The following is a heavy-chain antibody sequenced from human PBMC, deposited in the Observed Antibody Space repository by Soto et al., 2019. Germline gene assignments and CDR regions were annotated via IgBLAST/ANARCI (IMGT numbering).Heavy chain of an antibody. CDR3: ARVPSATPNNWFDP. CDR1: GGSFSGYY. CDR2: INHSGST. J-gene: IGHJ5*02. D-gene: IGHD2-15*01. V-gene: IGHV4-34*01. Sequence: PSETLSLTCAVYGGSFSGYYWSWIRQPPGKGLEWIGEINHSGSTNYNPSLKSRVTISVDTSKNQFSLKLSSVTAADTAVYYCARVPSATPNNWFDPWGQATLVSVAS.